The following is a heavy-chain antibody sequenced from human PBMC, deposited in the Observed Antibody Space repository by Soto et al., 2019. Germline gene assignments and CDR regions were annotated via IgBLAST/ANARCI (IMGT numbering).Heavy chain of an antibody. Sequence: SETLSLTCTVSGGSISSYYWSWIRQPPGKGLEWVGYIYFRGTTNYNPSLKSRVTMSADTSKNQFSLKLNSVTAADTAVYYCARMNYYDTSGYPFDYWGQGMMVTVS. CDR2: IYFRGTT. V-gene: IGHV4-59*01. CDR1: GGSISSYY. CDR3: ARMNYYDTSGYPFDY. J-gene: IGHJ4*02. D-gene: IGHD3-22*01.